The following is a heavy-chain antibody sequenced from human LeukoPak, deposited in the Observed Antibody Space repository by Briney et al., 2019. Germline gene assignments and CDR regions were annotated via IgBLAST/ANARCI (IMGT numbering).Heavy chain of an antibody. Sequence: AGPLRLSCAASGFTFSSYSMNWVCQAPGKGLEWVSSISSSSSYIYYADSVKGRFTISRDNAKNSLYLQMNSLRAEDTAVYYCARYNWNDGRNFDYWGQGTLVTVSS. V-gene: IGHV3-21*01. CDR1: GFTFSSYS. D-gene: IGHD1-1*01. CDR3: ARYNWNDGRNFDY. J-gene: IGHJ4*02. CDR2: ISSSSSYI.